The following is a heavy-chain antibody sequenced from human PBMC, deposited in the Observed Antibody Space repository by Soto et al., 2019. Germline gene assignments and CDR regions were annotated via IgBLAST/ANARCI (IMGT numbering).Heavy chain of an antibody. CDR3: ARGWREVRGVIPTGFFDY. CDR2: IYYSGST. CDR1: GGSISSGDYY. Sequence: TLSLTCTVSGGSISSGDYYWSWIRQPPGKGLEWIGYIYYSGSTYYNPSLKSRVTISVDTSKNQFSLKLSSVTAADTAVYYCARGWREVRGVIPTGFFDYWGQGTLVTVSS. D-gene: IGHD3-10*01. V-gene: IGHV4-30-4*01. J-gene: IGHJ4*02.